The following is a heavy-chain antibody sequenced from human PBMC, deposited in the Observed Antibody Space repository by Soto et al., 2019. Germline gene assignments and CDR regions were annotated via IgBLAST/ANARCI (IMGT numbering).Heavy chain of an antibody. J-gene: IGHJ4*02. Sequence: GGSLRLSCAASGFTVISNYMSWVLQAPWKGLEWVSVIYSGGSTYYADSVKGRFTISRDNSKNTLYLQMNSLRAEDTAVYYCGRESSAAAGFDYWSQRTLVTVSS. V-gene: IGHV3-53*01. D-gene: IGHD6-13*01. CDR3: GRESSAAAGFDY. CDR2: IYSGGST. CDR1: GFTVISNY.